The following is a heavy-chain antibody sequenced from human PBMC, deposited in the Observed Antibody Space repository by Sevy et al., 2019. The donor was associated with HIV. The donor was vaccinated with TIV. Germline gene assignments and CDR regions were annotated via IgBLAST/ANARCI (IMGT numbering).Heavy chain of an antibody. J-gene: IGHJ5*02. CDR1: GGSISSYY. Sequence: SETLSLTCTVSGGSISSYYWSWIRQPPGKGLEWIGYIYYSGSTNYNPSLKSRVTISVDTSKNQFSLKLSSLTAAETAVYYCARAPGGQQLVDWFDPWGQGTLVTVSS. CDR2: IYYSGST. V-gene: IGHV4-59*01. D-gene: IGHD6-13*01. CDR3: ARAPGGQQLVDWFDP.